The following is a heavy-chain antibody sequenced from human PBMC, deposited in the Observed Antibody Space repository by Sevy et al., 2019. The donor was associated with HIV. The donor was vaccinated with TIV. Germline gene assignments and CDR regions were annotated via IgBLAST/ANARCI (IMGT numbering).Heavy chain of an antibody. CDR3: ARDLNYSNYYYGMDV. J-gene: IGHJ6*02. Sequence: SETLSLTCTVSGGSISSYYWNWIRQPAGKGLEWIGRIFSSGSNTYNPSLKSRVIMSVDTSKNQFSLKLSSVTAADTAMYYCARDLNYSNYYYGMDVWGQGTTVTVSS. V-gene: IGHV4-4*07. D-gene: IGHD4-4*01. CDR1: GGSISSYY. CDR2: IFSSGSN.